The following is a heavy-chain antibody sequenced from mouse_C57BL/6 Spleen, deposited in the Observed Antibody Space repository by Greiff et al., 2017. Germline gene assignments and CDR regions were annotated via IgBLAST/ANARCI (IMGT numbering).Heavy chain of an antibody. Sequence: QVQLKQSGPGLVQPSQSLSITCTVSGFSLTSYGVHWVRQSPGTGLEWLGVIWSGGSTDYNAAFISRLSISKDNSKSQVFFKMNSLQADDTAIYYCARNYYGSSYWYFDVWGTGTTVTVSS. J-gene: IGHJ1*03. CDR1: GFSLTSYG. D-gene: IGHD1-1*01. CDR2: IWSGGST. V-gene: IGHV2-2*01. CDR3: ARNYYGSSYWYFDV.